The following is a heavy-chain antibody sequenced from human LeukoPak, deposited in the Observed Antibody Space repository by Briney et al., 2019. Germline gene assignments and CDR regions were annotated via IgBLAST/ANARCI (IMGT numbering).Heavy chain of an antibody. CDR2: ISWNSGSI. V-gene: IGHV3-9*01. CDR3: AKDSSGNYGDCAYYFDY. Sequence: HPGGSLRLSCAASGFTFDDYAMHWVRQAPGKGLEWVSGISWNSGSIGYADSVKGRFTISRDNAKNSLYLQMNSLRAEDTALYYCAKDSSGNYGDCAYYFDYWGQGTLVTVSS. D-gene: IGHD4-17*01. J-gene: IGHJ4*02. CDR1: GFTFDDYA.